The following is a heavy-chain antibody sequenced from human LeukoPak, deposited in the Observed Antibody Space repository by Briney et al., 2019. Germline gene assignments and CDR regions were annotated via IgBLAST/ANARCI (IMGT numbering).Heavy chain of an antibody. CDR3: AREGSGSYYRAPFDY. D-gene: IGHD3-10*01. J-gene: IGHJ4*02. Sequence: SETLSRTCSVYAVSFCYNYWIRIRQPPGQGLEWLMTIKHSGSTNHSPSRKGPVSIAVGTSKNQFSLKLSSVTAADTAVYDCAREGSGSYYRAPFDYWGEGTLVTVSP. CDR2: IKHSGST. CDR1: AVSFCYNY. V-gene: IGHV4-34*01.